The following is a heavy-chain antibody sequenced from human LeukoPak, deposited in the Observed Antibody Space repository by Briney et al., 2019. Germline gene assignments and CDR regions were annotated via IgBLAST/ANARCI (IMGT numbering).Heavy chain of an antibody. D-gene: IGHD2-2*01. V-gene: IGHV4-34*01. Sequence: SETLSLTYAVYGGSFSGYYWSWIREPSGKGLEWSGEINHSGSTNYNPSLKSRVTISVDTSKNQLSLKLSSVTAADTAVYYCARKRGCSSTSCRGGYMDVWGKGTTVTVSS. CDR1: GGSFSGYY. CDR3: ARKRGCSSTSCRGGYMDV. J-gene: IGHJ6*03. CDR2: INHSGST.